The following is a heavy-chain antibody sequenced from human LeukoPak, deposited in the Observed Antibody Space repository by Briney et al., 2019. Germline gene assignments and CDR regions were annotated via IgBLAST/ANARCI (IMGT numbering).Heavy chain of an antibody. V-gene: IGHV5-51*01. Sequence: GESLKISCKGSGYNFPTYWTIWVRQMPGKGLEWMGVIYPGDSATKYSPSFQGQVTFSAGNSINTAYLQWSSLKASDTATYYCARNGHYALWGQGTLVTVSS. CDR3: ARNGHYAL. CDR2: IYPGDSAT. D-gene: IGHD3-16*01. CDR1: GYNFPTYW. J-gene: IGHJ4*02.